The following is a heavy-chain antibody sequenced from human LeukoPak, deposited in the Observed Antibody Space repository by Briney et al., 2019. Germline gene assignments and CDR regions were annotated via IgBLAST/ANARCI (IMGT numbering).Heavy chain of an antibody. Sequence: GGSLRLSCAASGVTFSNYWMHWVRQAPGKGLVWVSRINSDGSSTTYADSVKGRFTISRDNAKNTLYLQMNSLRAEDTAVYYCARDPHGYWWFDPWRQGTLVTVSS. J-gene: IGHJ5*02. V-gene: IGHV3-74*03. CDR1: GVTFSNYW. CDR2: INSDGSST. CDR3: ARDPHGYWWFDP. D-gene: IGHD5-18*01.